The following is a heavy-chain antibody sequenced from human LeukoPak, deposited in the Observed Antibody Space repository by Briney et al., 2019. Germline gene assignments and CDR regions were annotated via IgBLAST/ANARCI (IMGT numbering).Heavy chain of an antibody. CDR3: ARESKFMTTVVTPYSHAFDI. CDR1: GYTFTSYG. D-gene: IGHD4-23*01. CDR2: ISAYNGNT. J-gene: IGHJ3*02. Sequence: ASVKVSCKASGYTFTSYGISWVRQAPGQGLEWMGWISAYNGNTNYAQKLQGRVTMTTDTSTSTAYMELRSLRSDDTAVYYCARESKFMTTVVTPYSHAFDIWGQGTMVTVSS. V-gene: IGHV1-18*01.